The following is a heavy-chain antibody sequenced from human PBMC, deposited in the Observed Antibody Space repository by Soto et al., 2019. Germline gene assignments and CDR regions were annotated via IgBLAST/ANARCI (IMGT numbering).Heavy chain of an antibody. D-gene: IGHD5-18*01. V-gene: IGHV1-69*06. CDR2: VISASGSV. CDR1: GRIFSSFP. Sequence: QVRLVQSGAEVKKPGSSVKISCKASGRIFSSFPTSWVRQVPGQGLEWVGGVISASGSVTYAPKFQGRVTITAVNSAGIGYMELTSLTSEDTAIYYCARVGSRDAYNYVLDHWGPGTMVTVSS. CDR3: ARVGSRDAYNYVLDH. J-gene: IGHJ1*01.